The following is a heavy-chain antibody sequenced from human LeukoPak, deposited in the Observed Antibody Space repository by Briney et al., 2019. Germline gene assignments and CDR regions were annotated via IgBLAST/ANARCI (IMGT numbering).Heavy chain of an antibody. CDR1: GASITSYY. D-gene: IGHD5-18*01. V-gene: IGHV4-59*01. CDR2: IYYSGSI. CDR3: ARGRWTHDSSYWYFDL. J-gene: IGHJ2*01. Sequence: PSETLSLTCTVSGASITSYYWSWIRQPPGKGLEWIAYIYYSGSINYNPSLKSRVTISVDTSKNQFSLKLSSVTAADTAVYYCARGRWTHDSSYWYFDLWGRGTLVTVSS.